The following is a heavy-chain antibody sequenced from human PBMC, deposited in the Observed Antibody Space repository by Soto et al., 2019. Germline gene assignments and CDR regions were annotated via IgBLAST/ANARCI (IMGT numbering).Heavy chain of an antibody. J-gene: IGHJ6*02. CDR3: AKGPAIVLVPAAMNYYYGMDV. CDR2: ISYDGSNK. D-gene: IGHD2-2*01. Sequence: QVQLVESGGGVVQPGRSLRLSCAASGFTFSSYGMHWVRQAPGKGLEWVAVISYDGSNKYYADSVKGRFTISRDNSKKTRYLQMNSLRAEETAVYYCAKGPAIVLVPAAMNYYYGMDVWGQGATVTVSS. V-gene: IGHV3-30*18. CDR1: GFTFSSYG.